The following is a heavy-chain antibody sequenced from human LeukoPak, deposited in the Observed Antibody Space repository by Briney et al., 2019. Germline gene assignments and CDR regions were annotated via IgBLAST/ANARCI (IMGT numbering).Heavy chain of an antibody. J-gene: IGHJ4*02. D-gene: IGHD6-19*01. V-gene: IGHV3-7*05. CDR3: ARDGWVDY. Sequence: PGGALRLSCAAGGFTFSYYWMSWVRQAPGKGLEWVANIKEDGSETHYADSVEGRFTISRDNPKNSLYLQMNSLRDEDTAIYYCARDGWVDYWGQGTLVTVSS. CDR2: IKEDGSET. CDR1: GFTFSYYW.